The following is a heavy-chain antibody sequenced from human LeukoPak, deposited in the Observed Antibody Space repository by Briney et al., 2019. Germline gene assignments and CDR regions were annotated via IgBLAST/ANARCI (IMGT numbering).Heavy chain of an antibody. CDR1: GFTVSSNS. D-gene: IGHD6-6*01. CDR2: IKQDGSEK. J-gene: IGHJ6*03. Sequence: GGSLRLSCTVSGFTVSSNSMSWVRQAPGKGLEWVANIKQDGSEKYYVDSVKGRFTISRDNAKSSLYLQMNSLRAEDTAVYYCARVSSSVYYYYYYMDVWGKGTTVTVSS. V-gene: IGHV3-7*01. CDR3: ARVSSSVYYYYYYMDV.